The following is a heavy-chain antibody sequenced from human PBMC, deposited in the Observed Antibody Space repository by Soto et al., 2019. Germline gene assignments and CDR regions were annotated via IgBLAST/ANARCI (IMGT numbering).Heavy chain of an antibody. CDR3: ARGRDGYNQFDY. CDR2: IIPILGIA. Sequence: GASVKVSCKASGGTFSSYTISWVRQAPGQGLEWMGRIIPILGIANYAQKFQGRVTITADKSTSTAYMELSSLRSEDTAVYYCARGRDGYNQFDYWGQGTLVTVSS. D-gene: IGHD5-12*01. CDR1: GGTFSSYT. J-gene: IGHJ4*02. V-gene: IGHV1-69*02.